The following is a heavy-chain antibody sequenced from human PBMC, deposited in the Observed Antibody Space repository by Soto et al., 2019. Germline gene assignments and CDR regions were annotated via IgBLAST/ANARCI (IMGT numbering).Heavy chain of an antibody. CDR3: AKDYFFDPKRYFDY. CDR2: ISGSGGST. J-gene: IGHJ4*02. Sequence: GGSLRLSCAASGITFSSYAMSWVRQAPGKGLEWVSAISGSGGSTYYADSVKGRFTISRDNSKNTLYLQMNSLRAEDTAVYYCAKDYFFDPKRYFDYWGQGTLVTVSS. D-gene: IGHD3-9*01. V-gene: IGHV3-23*01. CDR1: GITFSSYA.